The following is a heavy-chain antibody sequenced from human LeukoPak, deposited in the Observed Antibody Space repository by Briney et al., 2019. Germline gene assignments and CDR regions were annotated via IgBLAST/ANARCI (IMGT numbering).Heavy chain of an antibody. Sequence: PGGSLRLSCAASGFTFTNYWMTWVRQAPGKGLEWVANIKQDGGEKYHVDSVKGRFTISRDNAKNSLYLQMNSLRAEDTAVYYCARHFRAYSSSSGYFDYWGQGTLVTVSS. CDR2: IKQDGGEK. D-gene: IGHD6-6*01. CDR1: GFTFTNYW. CDR3: ARHFRAYSSSSGYFDY. V-gene: IGHV3-7*01. J-gene: IGHJ4*02.